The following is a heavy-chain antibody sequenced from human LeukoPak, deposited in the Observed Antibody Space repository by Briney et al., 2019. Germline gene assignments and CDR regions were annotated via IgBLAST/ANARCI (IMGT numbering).Heavy chain of an antibody. CDR1: GFTVSSNY. J-gene: IGHJ4*02. CDR3: ARGAVAGHGPFDY. V-gene: IGHV3-66*02. Sequence: GGSLRLSCAASGFTVSSNYMSWVRQAPGKGLEWVSVIYAGGSKYYADSVKGRFTISRDNSKNTLNLQLNSLRAEDTAVYYCARGAVAGHGPFDYWGQGTLVTVSS. CDR2: IYAGGSK. D-gene: IGHD6-19*01.